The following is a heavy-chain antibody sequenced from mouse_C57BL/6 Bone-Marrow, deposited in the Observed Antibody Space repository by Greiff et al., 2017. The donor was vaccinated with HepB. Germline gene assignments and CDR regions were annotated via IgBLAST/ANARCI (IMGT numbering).Heavy chain of an antibody. J-gene: IGHJ4*01. D-gene: IGHD2-3*01. Sequence: EVQGVESGGGLVQPGGSLKLSCAASGFTFSDYYMYWVRQTPEKRLEWVAYISNGGGSTYYPDTVKGRFTISRDNAKNTLYLQMSRLKSEDTAMYYCARETGDGYYYAMDYWGQGTSVTVSS. V-gene: IGHV5-12*01. CDR1: GFTFSDYY. CDR2: ISNGGGST. CDR3: ARETGDGYYYAMDY.